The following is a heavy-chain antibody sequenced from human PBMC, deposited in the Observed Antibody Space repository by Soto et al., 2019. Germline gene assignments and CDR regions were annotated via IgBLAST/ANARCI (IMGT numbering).Heavy chain of an antibody. CDR1: GFTFSSYV. V-gene: IGHV3-23*01. Sequence: EVHLLESGGFLVQPGGSLRLSCAASGFTFSSYVMGWVRQAPGRGLEWVSCISGNGADTYYADSVKGRLTISRDNSKNTVYLQMNSLRADDTAVFYCAKRRGEGYFDYWGQGTLVTVSS. CDR2: ISGNGADT. CDR3: AKRRGEGYFDY. D-gene: IGHD3-16*01. J-gene: IGHJ4*02.